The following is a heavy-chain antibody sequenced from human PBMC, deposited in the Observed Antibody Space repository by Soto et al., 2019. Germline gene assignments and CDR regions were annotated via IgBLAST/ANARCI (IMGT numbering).Heavy chain of an antibody. CDR1: GGSMSRYY. D-gene: IGHD1-1*01. Sequence: SLTCTVSGGSMSRYYWSWIRQPPGKGLEWIGYAYYSGSTNYNPSLKSRVTISVDMSKNQFSLKLSSVTAADTAVYYCAREKPNEYFFDYWGQGSLVTVS. J-gene: IGHJ4*02. CDR3: AREKPNEYFFDY. CDR2: AYYSGST. V-gene: IGHV4-59*01.